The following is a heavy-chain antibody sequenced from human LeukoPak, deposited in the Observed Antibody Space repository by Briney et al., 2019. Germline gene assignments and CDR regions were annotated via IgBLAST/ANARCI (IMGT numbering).Heavy chain of an antibody. J-gene: IGHJ4*02. CDR2: IYYSGST. CDR3: ARGLGFLEGYFDY. D-gene: IGHD3-3*01. V-gene: IGHV4-59*01. CDR1: GGSISSYY. Sequence: SETLSLTCTVSGGSISSYYWSWIRQPPGKGLEWIGYIYYSGSTNYNPSLKSRVTISVDTSKNQFSLKLSSVTAADTAVYYCARGLGFLEGYFDYWVQGTLVTVSS.